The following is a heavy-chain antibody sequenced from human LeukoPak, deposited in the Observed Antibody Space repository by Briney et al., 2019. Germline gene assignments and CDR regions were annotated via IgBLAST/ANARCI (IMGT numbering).Heavy chain of an antibody. J-gene: IGHJ5*02. Sequence: PSGTLSLTCGVSGGSISSTNWWSWVRQPPGQGLEWIGEISLSGLTNYNPSLKSRVTMSLDTSKNHFSLKVSSVTAADTAVYYCARAVVVAATVKWFDPWGQETLVTVSS. D-gene: IGHD2-15*01. CDR3: ARAVVVAATVKWFDP. CDR2: ISLSGLT. CDR1: GGSISSTNW. V-gene: IGHV4-4*02.